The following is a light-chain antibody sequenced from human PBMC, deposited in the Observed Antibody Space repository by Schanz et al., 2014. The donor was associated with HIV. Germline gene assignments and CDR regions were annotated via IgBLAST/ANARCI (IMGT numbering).Light chain of an antibody. CDR3: QQHGGSPET. CDR2: GAS. J-gene: IGKJ1*01. CDR1: QSVKSNF. V-gene: IGKV3-20*01. Sequence: EIVLTQSPGTLSLSPGERGTLSCRASQSVKSNFIGWYQQKPGQAPRLLIFGASNRATGIPDRFSGGGSGTDFTLTISRLEPEDFAVYYCQQHGGSPETFGQGTKVEIK.